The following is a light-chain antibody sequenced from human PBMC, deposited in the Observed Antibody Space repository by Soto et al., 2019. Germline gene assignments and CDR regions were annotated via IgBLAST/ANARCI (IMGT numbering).Light chain of an antibody. CDR2: GAS. Sequence: ELVMTQSPATLSVSPGDRAPLSCRASQSVSSNLAWYQQKPGQAPRLLIYGASTRATGIPARFSGSGSGTEFTLTISSLQSEDFAVYYCQQYNNWPPITFGQGTRLEIK. V-gene: IGKV3-15*01. J-gene: IGKJ5*01. CDR1: QSVSSN. CDR3: QQYNNWPPIT.